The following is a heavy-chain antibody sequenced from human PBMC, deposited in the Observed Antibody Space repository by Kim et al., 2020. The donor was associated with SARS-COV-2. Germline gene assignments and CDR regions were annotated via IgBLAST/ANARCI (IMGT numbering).Heavy chain of an antibody. V-gene: IGHV3-64*01. CDR2: INSNGGST. CDR3: AGSSSWHHHYFDY. D-gene: IGHD6-13*01. CDR1: GFTFTDYA. J-gene: IGHJ4*02. Sequence: GGSLRLSCAASGFTFTDYAMHWVRQAPGKGLEYVSGINSNGGSTYYANSVKGRFTISRDNSKNTLYIQMESLRTEDMAVYYCAGSSSWHHHYFDYWGKGT.